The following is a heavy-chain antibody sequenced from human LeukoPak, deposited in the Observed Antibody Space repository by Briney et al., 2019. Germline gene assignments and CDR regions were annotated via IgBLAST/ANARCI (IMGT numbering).Heavy chain of an antibody. CDR1: GGSISSGGYY. J-gene: IGHJ5*02. V-gene: IGHV4-39*07. Sequence: SETLSLTCTVSGGSISSGGYYWSWIRQPPGKGLEWIGSIYYSGSTYCNPSLKSRVTISVDTSKNQFSLKLSSVTAADTAVYYCARDRGNAAADWFDPWGQGTLVTVSS. CDR3: ARDRGNAAADWFDP. D-gene: IGHD6-13*01. CDR2: IYYSGST.